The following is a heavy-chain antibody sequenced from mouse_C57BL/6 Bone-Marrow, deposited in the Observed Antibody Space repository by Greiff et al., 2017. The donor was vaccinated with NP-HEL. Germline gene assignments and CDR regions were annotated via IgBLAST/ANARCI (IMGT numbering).Heavy chain of an antibody. J-gene: IGHJ3*01. CDR3: ARRRYSNWFAY. CDR1: GFTFSDYG. V-gene: IGHV5-17*01. Sequence: EVHLVESGGGLVKPGGSLKLSCAASGFTFSDYGMHWVRQAPEKGLEWVAYISSGSSTIYYADTVKVRFTISRDNAKNTLFLQMTSLRSEDTAMYYCARRRYSNWFAYWGQGTLVTVSA. D-gene: IGHD2-5*01. CDR2: ISSGSSTI.